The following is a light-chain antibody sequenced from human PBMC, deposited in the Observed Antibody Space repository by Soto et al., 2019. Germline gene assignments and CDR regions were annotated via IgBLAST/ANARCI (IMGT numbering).Light chain of an antibody. Sequence: DIHMTQSPSSLSASVGDRVTITCRASQSISSYLNWYQQKPGKAPKILIYAESSLQSGVPSRFSGSGSGTDLNLTISSLQPEDFATFYCQKSYSTPITFGQGTRLEIK. V-gene: IGKV1-39*01. CDR2: AES. J-gene: IGKJ5*01. CDR3: QKSYSTPIT. CDR1: QSISSY.